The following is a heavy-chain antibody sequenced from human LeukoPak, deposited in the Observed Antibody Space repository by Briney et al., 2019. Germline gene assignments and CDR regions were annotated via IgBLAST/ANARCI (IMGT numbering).Heavy chain of an antibody. CDR1: GGSISSHY. D-gene: IGHD6-13*01. Sequence: SETLSLTCTVSGGSISSHYWSWIRQPPGKGLEWIGYIYYSGSTNYNPSLKNRVTISVDTSKNQFSLKLSSVTAADTAVYYCAREIAAADYYYYYYMDVWGKGTTVTVSS. CDR2: IYYSGST. V-gene: IGHV4-59*11. CDR3: AREIAAADYYYYYYMDV. J-gene: IGHJ6*03.